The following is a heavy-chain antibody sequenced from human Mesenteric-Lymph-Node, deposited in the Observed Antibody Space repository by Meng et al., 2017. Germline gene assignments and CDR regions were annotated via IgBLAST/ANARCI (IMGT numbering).Heavy chain of an antibody. V-gene: IGHV4-31*03. J-gene: IGHJ4*03. Sequence: SETLSLTCTVSGGSISSGGYYWSWIRQHPGKGLEWIGYIYYSGSTYYNPSLKSRVTISVDTSKNQFSLKLSSVTAADTAVYYCARDRLGDTAFMSLDYWGQGTLVTVSS. CDR1: GGSISSGGYY. D-gene: IGHD3-16*01. CDR3: ARDRLGDTAFMSLDY. CDR2: IYYSGST.